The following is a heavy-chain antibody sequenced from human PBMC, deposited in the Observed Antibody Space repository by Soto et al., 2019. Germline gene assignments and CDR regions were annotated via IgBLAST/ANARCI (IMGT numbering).Heavy chain of an antibody. D-gene: IGHD4-4*01. J-gene: IGHJ6*02. CDR1: GFTFSSYA. Sequence: GGSLRLSCAASGFTFSSYAMHWVRQAPGKGLEWVAVISYDGSNKYYANSVKVRFTISRDNSKNTLYLQMNSLRAEDTAVYYCARDPFTTQKKRYYYYYGMDVWGQGTTVTVSS. CDR3: ARDPFTTQKKRYYYYYGMDV. CDR2: ISYDGSNK. V-gene: IGHV3-30-3*01.